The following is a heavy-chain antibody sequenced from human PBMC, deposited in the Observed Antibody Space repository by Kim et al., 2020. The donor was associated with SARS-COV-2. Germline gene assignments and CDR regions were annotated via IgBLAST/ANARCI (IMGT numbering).Heavy chain of an antibody. CDR3: ARVGIDYGENYFDD. D-gene: IGHD4-17*01. Sequence: YAERLTARFTISRDNAKNTLYLQINSLRAEDTAVYYCARVGIDYGENYFDDWGQGTLVTVSS. J-gene: IGHJ4*02. V-gene: IGHV3-74*01.